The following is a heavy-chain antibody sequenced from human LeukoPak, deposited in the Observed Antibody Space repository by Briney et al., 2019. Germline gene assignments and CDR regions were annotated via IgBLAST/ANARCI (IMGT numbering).Heavy chain of an antibody. V-gene: IGHV3-30*18. Sequence: GGSLRLFCAASGFTFSSYAMHWVRQAPGKELKWVAVISYDGSNEYYADSMKGRFTISRDNSKNTLYLQMNSLRAEDTAVYYCAKWMYYYDSSGFDYWGQGTLVTVSS. CDR1: GFTFSSYA. CDR3: AKWMYYYDSSGFDY. CDR2: ISYDGSNE. D-gene: IGHD3-22*01. J-gene: IGHJ4*02.